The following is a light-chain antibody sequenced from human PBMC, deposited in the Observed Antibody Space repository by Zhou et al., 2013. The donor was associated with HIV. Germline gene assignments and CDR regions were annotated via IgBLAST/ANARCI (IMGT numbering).Light chain of an antibody. CDR2: GAS. V-gene: IGKV3-15*01. J-gene: IGKJ4*01. CDR1: QSVSSS. Sequence: EIVLTQSPGTLSLSPGERATLSCRASQSVSSSSLAWHQQKPGQAPRLLIYGASTRATGVPARFIGGGSGTEFTLTISSMQSEDFAVYYCQQYHDWPLTFGGGTKVEIK. CDR3: QQYHDWPLT.